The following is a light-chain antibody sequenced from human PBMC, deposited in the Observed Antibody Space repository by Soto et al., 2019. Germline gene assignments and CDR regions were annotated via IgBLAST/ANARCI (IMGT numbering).Light chain of an antibody. CDR3: SSYTSSTNYV. CDR2: STN. J-gene: IGLJ1*01. CDR1: SGSVSTSYY. Sequence: QTVVTQEPSFSVSPGGTVTLTCGLSSGSVSTSYYPSWYQQTPGQAPRTLIYSTNTRSSGVPDRFSGSILGNKAALTITGAQADDESDYYCSSYTSSTNYVFGTGTKLTVL. V-gene: IGLV8-61*01.